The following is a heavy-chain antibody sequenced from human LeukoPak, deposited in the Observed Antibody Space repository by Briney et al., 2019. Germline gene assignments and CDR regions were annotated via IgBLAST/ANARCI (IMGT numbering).Heavy chain of an antibody. D-gene: IGHD1-26*01. Sequence: HPRGSLRLSCAASGFTLSSYWMSWVRQAPGKGLEWVANIKQDGSEKYYVDSVKGRFTISRDNAKNSLYLQMNSLRAEDTAVYYCAQSGMWCQGTLVTVSS. CDR3: AQSGM. CDR1: GFTLSSYW. V-gene: IGHV3-7*01. CDR2: IKQDGSEK. J-gene: IGHJ4*02.